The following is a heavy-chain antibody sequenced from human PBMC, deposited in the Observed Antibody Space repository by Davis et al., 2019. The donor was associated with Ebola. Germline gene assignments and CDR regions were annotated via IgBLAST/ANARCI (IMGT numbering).Heavy chain of an antibody. CDR1: GGSISSSSYY. CDR3: ARLGFWSGYKDRWNWFDP. V-gene: IGHV4-39*07. D-gene: IGHD3-3*01. J-gene: IGHJ5*02. CDR2: IYYSGST. Sequence: MPSETLSLTCTVSGGSISSSSYYWGWIRQPPGKGLEWIGSIYYSGSTYYNPSLKSRVTISVDTSKNQFSLKLSSVTAADTAVYYFARLGFWSGYKDRWNWFDPWGQGTLVTVSS.